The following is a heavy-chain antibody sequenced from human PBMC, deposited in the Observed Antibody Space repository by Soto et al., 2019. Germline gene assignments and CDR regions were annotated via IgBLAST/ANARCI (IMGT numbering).Heavy chain of an antibody. CDR1: GYTFTSYY. CDR3: AREALDYDILTGRNPDRFDI. V-gene: IGHV1-46*01. D-gene: IGHD3-9*01. CDR2: INPSGGST. J-gene: IGHJ3*02. Sequence: VASVKVSCKASGYTFTSYYMHWVRQAPGQGLEWMGIINPSGGSTSYAQKFQGRVTMTRDTSTSTVYMELSSLRSEDTAVYYCAREALDYDILTGRNPDRFDIWGQGTMVTVSS.